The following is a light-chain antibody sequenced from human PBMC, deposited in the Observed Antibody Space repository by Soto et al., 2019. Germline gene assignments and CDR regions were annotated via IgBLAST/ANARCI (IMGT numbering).Light chain of an antibody. V-gene: IGLV2-23*01. CDR1: SSDVGSYNL. CDR3: CSYAGSSTSRV. Sequence: QSALTQPASVSGSPGQSITISCTGTSSDVGSYNLVSWYQQHPSKAPKLMIYEGSKRPSGVSNRFSGSKSGNTASLTISGLQAEDEADYYCCSYAGSSTSRVFGGGTKLTVL. CDR2: EGS. J-gene: IGLJ2*01.